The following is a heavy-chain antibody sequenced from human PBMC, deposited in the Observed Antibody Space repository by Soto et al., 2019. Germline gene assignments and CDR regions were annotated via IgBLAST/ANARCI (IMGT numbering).Heavy chain of an antibody. J-gene: IGHJ4*02. V-gene: IGHV3-53*01. CDR1: GFTVRSNY. CDR3: ARDYGGNSGFDY. CDR2: IESGGST. Sequence: GGSMRLSCAASGFTVRSNYMSWVRQAPGKGLEWVSVIESGGSTYYTDSVKGRFTISRDNSKNTLYLQMNSLRAEDTAVYFCARDYGGNSGFDYWGQGTLVTVSS. D-gene: IGHD4-17*01.